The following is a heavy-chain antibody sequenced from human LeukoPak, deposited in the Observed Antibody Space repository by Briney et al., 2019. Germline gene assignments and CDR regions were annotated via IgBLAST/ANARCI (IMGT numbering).Heavy chain of an antibody. CDR3: GRVNSYGGGWYGVD. Sequence: PGGSLRLSCVASGFTFSNYHMSWFRQAPGKGLEWLSYITSSGRTKDCADSVNGRSTMSRATARTSLYLQFDSLRAETTAVYYCGRVNSYGGGWYGVDWGQRTVDSVSS. CDR1: GFTFSNYH. V-gene: IGHV3-11*01. CDR2: ITSSGRTK. J-gene: IGHJ4*02. D-gene: IGHD6-19*01.